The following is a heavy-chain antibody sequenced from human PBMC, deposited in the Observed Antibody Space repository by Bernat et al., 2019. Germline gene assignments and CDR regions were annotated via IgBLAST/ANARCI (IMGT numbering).Heavy chain of an antibody. J-gene: IGHJ6*02. CDR1: GFTFRSYT. CDR2: ISSEGNSI. D-gene: IGHD6-19*01. CDR3: ARTRSLSGWYGPYGMDV. Sequence: QVQLVESGGGVVQPGRSLRLSCAASGFTFRSYTMHWVRQAPGKGLEWVAVISSEGNSIHYADSVRGRFTISRDNSKNTLYLQMNSLRAEDTAVYYCARTRSLSGWYGPYGMDVWGQGTTVTVSS. V-gene: IGHV3-30*01.